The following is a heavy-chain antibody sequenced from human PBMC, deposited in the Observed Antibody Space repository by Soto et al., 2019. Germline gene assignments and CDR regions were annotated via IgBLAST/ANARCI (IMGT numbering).Heavy chain of an antibody. CDR1: GVNFSSHG. D-gene: IGHD6-19*01. Sequence: SVTVSRQASGVNFSSHGISWVRQAPGQGLEFMGGIMPLFGTTNYAQKFRGRVTITADEPTSTVYMELRSLRSEDTAVYYCARVSGRGWYNWFDPWGQGTPVTVSS. J-gene: IGHJ5*02. CDR3: ARVSGRGWYNWFDP. CDR2: IMPLFGTT. V-gene: IGHV1-69*13.